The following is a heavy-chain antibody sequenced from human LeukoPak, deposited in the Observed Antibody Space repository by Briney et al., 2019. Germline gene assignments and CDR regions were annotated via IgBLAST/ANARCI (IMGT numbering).Heavy chain of an antibody. CDR3: ARVDLDHFYLDV. Sequence: SVKVSCKASGGTSTTYTFTWVRHAPGQGLEWVGGIMPLFRTANYAQKFQGRVSTTTDESTNTAYMELSSLRSEDTGMYYCARVDLDHFYLDVWGKGTSVTVSS. CDR2: IMPLFRTA. V-gene: IGHV1-69*05. J-gene: IGHJ6*03. CDR1: GGTSTTYT.